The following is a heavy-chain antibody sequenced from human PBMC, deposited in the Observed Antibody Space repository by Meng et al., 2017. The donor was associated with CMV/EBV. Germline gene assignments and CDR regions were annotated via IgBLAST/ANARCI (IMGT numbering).Heavy chain of an antibody. CDR2: IYYSGST. Sequence: GSLRLSCTVSGGSVSSGSYYWSWIRQPPGKGLEWIGYIYYSGSTNYNPSLKSRVTISVDTSKNQFSLKLSSVTAADTAVYYCARDSGPYYDFWSGYLLHDAFDIWGQGTMVTVSS. CDR3: ARDSGPYYDFWSGYLLHDAFDI. CDR1: GGSVSSGSYY. D-gene: IGHD3-3*01. V-gene: IGHV4-61*01. J-gene: IGHJ3*02.